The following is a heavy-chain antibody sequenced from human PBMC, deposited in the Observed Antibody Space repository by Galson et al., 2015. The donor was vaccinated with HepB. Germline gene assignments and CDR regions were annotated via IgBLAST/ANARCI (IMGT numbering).Heavy chain of an antibody. CDR3: FAVPASYYYYGMDV. D-gene: IGHD2-2*01. Sequence: SLRLSCAASGFTFSRYGMHWVRQAPGKGLEWVTFIRYDGNNRYYADSVKGRFTISRDNSKNTLYLQMNSLRAEDTAVYYCFAVPASYYYYGMDVWGQGTTVTVSS. CDR1: GFTFSRYG. CDR2: IRYDGNNR. V-gene: IGHV3-30*02. J-gene: IGHJ6*02.